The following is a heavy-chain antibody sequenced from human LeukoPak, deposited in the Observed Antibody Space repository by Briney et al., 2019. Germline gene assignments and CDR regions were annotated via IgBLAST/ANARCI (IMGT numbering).Heavy chain of an antibody. CDR2: IYYSGNT. CDR3: ARVRDILTGYYFPKALLYYMDV. J-gene: IGHJ6*03. Sequence: SETLSLTCTVSGGSISSSSYYWGWIRQPPGKGLEWIGIIYYSGNTYYNPSLKSRVTISVDTSKNQFSLQLSSVTAADTAVYYCARVRDILTGYYFPKALLYYMDVWGKGTTVTVSS. D-gene: IGHD3-9*01. V-gene: IGHV4-39*01. CDR1: GGSISSSSYY.